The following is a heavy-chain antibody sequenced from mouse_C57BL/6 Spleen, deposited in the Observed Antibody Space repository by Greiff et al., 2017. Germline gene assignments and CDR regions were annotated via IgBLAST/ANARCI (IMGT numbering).Heavy chain of an antibody. D-gene: IGHD2-3*01. Sequence: QVQLKQSGAELARPGASVKLSCKASGYTFTSYGISWVKQRTGQGLEWIGEIYPRSGNTYYNEKFKGKATLTADKSSSTAYMELRSLTSEDSAVYFCARKGWLLPYFDYWGQGTTLTVSS. CDR3: ARKGWLLPYFDY. J-gene: IGHJ2*01. CDR1: GYTFTSYG. V-gene: IGHV1-81*01. CDR2: IYPRSGNT.